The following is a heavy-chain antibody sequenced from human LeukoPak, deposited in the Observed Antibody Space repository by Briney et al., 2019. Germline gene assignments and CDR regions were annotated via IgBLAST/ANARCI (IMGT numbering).Heavy chain of an antibody. CDR1: GFAVKNTW. CDR2: IKSRDDGGTT. V-gene: IGHV3-15*01. D-gene: IGHD2/OR15-2a*01. CDR3: TTYNSRDAFDM. J-gene: IGHJ3*02. Sequence: GGSPRLSCAASGFAVKNTWMSWVRQAPGKGLEWVGRIKSRDDGGTTEFAATVKGRFTISRDDSKNTLSLQTNSLKFEDTAVYYCTTYNSRDAFDMWGRGTMVTVSP.